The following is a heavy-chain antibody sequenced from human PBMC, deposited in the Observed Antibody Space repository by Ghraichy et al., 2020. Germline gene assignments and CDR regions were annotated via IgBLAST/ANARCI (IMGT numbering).Heavy chain of an antibody. V-gene: IGHV1-2*02. CDR3: AKDLGCSSTSCYGAPDY. CDR1: GYTFTDYF. D-gene: IGHD2-2*01. Sequence: ASVKVSCKASGYTFTDYFMHWVRQAPAQGLEWMGWINPDSGGTKYAQKFQGRVTMTRDTSISTAYMELSRLTSDDTAVFYCAKDLGCSSTSCYGAPDYWGQGTLVTVSS. CDR2: INPDSGGT. J-gene: IGHJ4*02.